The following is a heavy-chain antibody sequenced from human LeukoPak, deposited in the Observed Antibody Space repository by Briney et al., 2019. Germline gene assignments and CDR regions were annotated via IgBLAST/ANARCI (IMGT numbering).Heavy chain of an antibody. V-gene: IGHV4-34*01. J-gene: IGHJ4*02. CDR1: GGSFSGYY. CDR3: ARVTRAYDSSGYMAYYFDY. D-gene: IGHD3-22*01. Sequence: SETLSLTCAVYGGSFSGYYWSWIRQPPGKGLEWIGEINHGGSTNYNPSLKSRVTISVDTSKNQFSLKLSSVTAADTAVYYCARVTRAYDSSGYMAYYFDYWGQGTLVTVSS. CDR2: INHGGST.